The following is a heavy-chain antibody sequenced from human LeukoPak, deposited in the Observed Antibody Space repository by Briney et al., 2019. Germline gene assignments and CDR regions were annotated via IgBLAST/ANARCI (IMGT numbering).Heavy chain of an antibody. CDR2: IYSGGST. CDR3: AREGGDCSSTSCYRLDAFDI. V-gene: IGHV3-53*01. D-gene: IGHD2-2*01. Sequence: GGSLRLSCAASGFTFSSYGMHWVRQAPGKGLEWVSVIYSGGSTYYADSVKGRFTISRDNSKNTLYLRMNSLRAEDTAVYYCAREGGDCSSTSCYRLDAFDIWGQGTMVTVSS. J-gene: IGHJ3*02. CDR1: GFTFSSYG.